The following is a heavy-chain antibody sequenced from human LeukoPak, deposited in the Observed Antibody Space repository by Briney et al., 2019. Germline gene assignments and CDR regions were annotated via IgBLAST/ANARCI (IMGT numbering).Heavy chain of an antibody. CDR1: RFSFSDYN. Sequence: GWSLRLSCAASRFSFSDYNMNWVRQAPGKGLEWVSSISSSSSYIYYADSVKGRFTISRDNAKNSLYLQMNSLRAEDTAVYFCARDLLGYNYHYMDVWGKGTTVTVSS. J-gene: IGHJ6*03. D-gene: IGHD3-16*02. CDR2: ISSSSSYI. V-gene: IGHV3-21*01. CDR3: ARDLLGYNYHYMDV.